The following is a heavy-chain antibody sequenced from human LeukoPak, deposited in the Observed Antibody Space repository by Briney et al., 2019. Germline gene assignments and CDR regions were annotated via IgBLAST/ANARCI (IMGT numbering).Heavy chain of an antibody. D-gene: IGHD3-10*01. Sequence: PSETLSLTCTVSGGSISSGGYYWSWICQHPGKGLEWIGYIYYSGSTYYNPSLKSRVTISVDTSKNQFSLKLSSVTAADTAVYYCARDLGRFGELLGYRWELTSSWFDPWGQGTLVTVSS. V-gene: IGHV4-31*03. CDR1: GGSISSGGYY. CDR3: ARDLGRFGELLGYRWELTSSWFDP. J-gene: IGHJ5*02. CDR2: IYYSGST.